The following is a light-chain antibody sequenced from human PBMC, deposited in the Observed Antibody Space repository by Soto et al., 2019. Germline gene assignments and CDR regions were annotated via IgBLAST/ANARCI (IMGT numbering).Light chain of an antibody. Sequence: QSALTQPRSVSGSPGQSVTVSCTGTSRDVGIYNYVSWYQQRPGTAPKVMIYDVTKRPSGVPDRFSGSKSANTASLTISGLQADDEADYYCYSYAGNYTLLFGGGTKVTVL. CDR3: YSYAGNYTLL. J-gene: IGLJ2*01. CDR2: DVT. CDR1: SRDVGIYNY. V-gene: IGLV2-11*01.